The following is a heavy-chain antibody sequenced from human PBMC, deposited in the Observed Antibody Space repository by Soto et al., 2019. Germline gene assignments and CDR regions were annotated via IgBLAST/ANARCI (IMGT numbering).Heavy chain of an antibody. V-gene: IGHV1-8*01. J-gene: IGHJ6*02. CDR3: VILSATEAYYYYYGMDV. Sequence: GASVKVSCKASGYTFTSYDINWVRQATGQGREWMGWMNPNSGNTGYAQKFQGRVTMTRNTSISTAYMELSSLRSEDTAVYYCVILSATEAYYYYYGMDVWGQGTTVTVSS. CDR1: GYTFTSYD. CDR2: MNPNSGNT.